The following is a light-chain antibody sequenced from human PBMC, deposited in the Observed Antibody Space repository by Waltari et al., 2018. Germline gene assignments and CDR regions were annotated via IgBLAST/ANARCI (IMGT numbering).Light chain of an antibody. CDR1: QSICRY. V-gene: IGKV3-20*01. Sequence: ASTQSRGTLSLAPGETATLSCRASQSICRYLVWYQQKSGQAPRPLIYVASTRATGIPDRFSGSGSGTDFSLTISRLEAEDFAVYYCQNHERLPATFGQGTKVEMK. CDR2: VAS. CDR3: QNHERLPAT. J-gene: IGKJ1*01.